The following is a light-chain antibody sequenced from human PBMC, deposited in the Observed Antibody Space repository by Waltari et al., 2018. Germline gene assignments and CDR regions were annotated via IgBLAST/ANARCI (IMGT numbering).Light chain of an antibody. J-gene: IGKJ1*01. CDR2: DAS. V-gene: IGKV3-15*01. Sequence: EIVVTQSPATLSLSPGERATLSCRASESVSTNVAWYQQKPGQPPRLLIYDASTRATGIPARFSGSGSGTEFTLSISSLQYEDFAVYYCHQYKNWPPWTFGQGTKVEIK. CDR3: HQYKNWPPWT. CDR1: ESVSTN.